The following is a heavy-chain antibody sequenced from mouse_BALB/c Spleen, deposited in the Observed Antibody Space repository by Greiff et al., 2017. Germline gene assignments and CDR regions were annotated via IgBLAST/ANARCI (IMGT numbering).Heavy chain of an antibody. J-gene: IGHJ4*01. CDR1: GYTFTSYY. CDR2: IYPGNVNT. D-gene: IGHD2-14*01. Sequence: QVQLQQSGPELVKPGASVRISCKASGYTFTSYYIHWVKQRPGQGLEWIGWIYPGNVNTKYNEKFKGKATLTADKSSSTAYMQLSSLTSEDSAVYFCARGPYRYEDAMDYWGQGTSVTVSS. V-gene: IGHV1S56*01. CDR3: ARGPYRYEDAMDY.